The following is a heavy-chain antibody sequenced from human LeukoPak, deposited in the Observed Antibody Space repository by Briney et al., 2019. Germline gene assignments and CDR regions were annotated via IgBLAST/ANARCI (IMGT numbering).Heavy chain of an antibody. V-gene: IGHV1-18*01. J-gene: IGHJ4*02. D-gene: IGHD2-2*01. CDR3: ARAFCSSTSCYADY. CDR1: GHIFTNSA. CDR2: ISVYNGNT. Sequence: ASVKVSCKASGHIFTNSALNWVRQAPGQGLEWMGWISVYNGNTNYAQNLQGRVTMTTNTSTSTAYMELRSLRSDDTAAYYCARAFCSSTSCYADYWGQGTLVTVSS.